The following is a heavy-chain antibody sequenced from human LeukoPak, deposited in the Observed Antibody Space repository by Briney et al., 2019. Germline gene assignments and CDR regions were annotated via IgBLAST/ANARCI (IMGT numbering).Heavy chain of an antibody. CDR2: IYYSGST. CDR3: ARHQGPSGSYRWSFDY. D-gene: IGHD1-26*01. CDR1: GGSISSYY. J-gene: IGHJ4*02. Sequence: SETLSLTCTVPGGSISSYYWSWIRQPPGKGLEWIGYIYYSGSTNYNPSLKSRVTISVDTSKNQFSLKLSSVTAADTAVYYCARHQGPSGSYRWSFDYWGQGTLVTVSS. V-gene: IGHV4-59*08.